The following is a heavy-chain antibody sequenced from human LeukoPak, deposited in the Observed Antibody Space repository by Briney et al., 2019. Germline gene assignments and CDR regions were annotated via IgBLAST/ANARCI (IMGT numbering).Heavy chain of an antibody. Sequence: GESLKISCKGYGYSFTSYWIGWVRQMPGKGLEWMGIIYPGDSDTRYSPSFQGQVTISADKSISTAYLQWSSLKASDTAMYYCARPVVPAANAFDIWGQGTMVTVSS. J-gene: IGHJ3*02. CDR1: GYSFTSYW. CDR3: ARPVVPAANAFDI. D-gene: IGHD2-2*01. V-gene: IGHV5-51*01. CDR2: IYPGDSDT.